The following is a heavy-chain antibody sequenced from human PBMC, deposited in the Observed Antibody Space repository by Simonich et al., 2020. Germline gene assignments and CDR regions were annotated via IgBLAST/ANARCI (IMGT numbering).Heavy chain of an antibody. CDR3: ARHDRWLQFYFDY. J-gene: IGHJ4*02. CDR2: IYYSEST. V-gene: IGHV4-59*08. Sequence: QVQLQESGPGLVKPSETLSLTCTVSGGSISSYYWSCIRQPPGKGLEWIGYIYYSESTNYNPSLKSRVTISVATSKNQFSLKLSSVTAADTAVYYCARHDRWLQFYFDYWGQGTLVTVSS. D-gene: IGHD5-12*01. CDR1: GGSISSYY.